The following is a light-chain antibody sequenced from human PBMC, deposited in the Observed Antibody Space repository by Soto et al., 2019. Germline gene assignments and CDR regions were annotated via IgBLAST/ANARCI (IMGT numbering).Light chain of an antibody. CDR1: QSVSSN. CDR3: HQYDDGPYT. V-gene: IGKV3-15*01. Sequence: EIVMTQSPATLSVSPGERATLSCRASQSVSSNVAWYQQIPGQTPRLLIYGASTRATGVPVRFSGSASGTEFTLTISGLQSEDFAVYYCHQYDDGPYTFGQG. J-gene: IGKJ2*01. CDR2: GAS.